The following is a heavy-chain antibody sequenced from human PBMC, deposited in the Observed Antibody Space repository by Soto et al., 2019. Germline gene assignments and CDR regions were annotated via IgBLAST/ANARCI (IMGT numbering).Heavy chain of an antibody. CDR3: AGGGFQGYYYYGMDV. CDR1: GGTFSSYA. CDR2: IIPIFGTA. Sequence: QVQLVQSGAEVKKPGSSVKVSCKASGGTFSSYAISWVRQAPGQGLEWMGGIIPIFGTANYAQKFQGRVTIXXDXSXXTAYMELSSLRSEDTAVYYCAGGGFQGYYYYGMDVWGQGTTVTVSS. V-gene: IGHV1-69*12. J-gene: IGHJ6*02.